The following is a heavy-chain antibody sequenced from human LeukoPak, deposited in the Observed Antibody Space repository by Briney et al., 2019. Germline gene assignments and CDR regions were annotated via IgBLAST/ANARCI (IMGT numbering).Heavy chain of an antibody. CDR2: IYTSGST. D-gene: IGHD1-14*01. CDR1: GGSISSYY. CDR3: ARAVEPRYYGMDV. J-gene: IGHJ6*02. V-gene: IGHV4-4*09. Sequence: SETLSLTCTVSGGSISSYYWSWIRQPPGKGLEWIGYIYTSGSTNYNPSLKSRVTISVDTSKNQFSLKLSSVTAAGTAVYYCARAVEPRYYGMDVWGQGTTVTVSS.